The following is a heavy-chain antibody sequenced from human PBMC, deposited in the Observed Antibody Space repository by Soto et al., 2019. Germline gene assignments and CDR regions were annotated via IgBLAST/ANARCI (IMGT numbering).Heavy chain of an antibody. J-gene: IGHJ6*02. CDR1: GGSISSGGYY. CDR3: ARDYINYGGMDV. V-gene: IGHV4-31*03. CDR2: IYYSGST. Sequence: SETLSLTCTVSGGSISSGGYYWSWIRQHPGKGLEWIGYIYYSGSTYYNPSLKSRVTISIDTSKNQFSLKLNSVTAADTAVYYCARDYINYGGMDVWGQGTTVTVSS. D-gene: IGHD4-4*01.